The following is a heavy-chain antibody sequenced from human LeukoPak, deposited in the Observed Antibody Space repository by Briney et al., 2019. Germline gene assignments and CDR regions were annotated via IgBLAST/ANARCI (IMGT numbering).Heavy chain of an antibody. D-gene: IGHD5-12*01. V-gene: IGHV3-74*01. CDR3: AREILAPGKTHDY. CDR2: IIDDGGAT. J-gene: IGHJ4*02. Sequence: GGSLRLSCAASGFTFSNYWMRWVRHVPGKGLVWVSRIIDDGGATFYADSVKGRFTISRDNAKNTLFLQINSLRAEDTAVYYCAREILAPGKTHDYWGQGTLVTVSS. CDR1: GFTFSNYW.